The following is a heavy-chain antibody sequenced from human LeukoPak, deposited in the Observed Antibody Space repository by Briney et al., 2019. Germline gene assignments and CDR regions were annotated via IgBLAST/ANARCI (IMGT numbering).Heavy chain of an antibody. CDR2: IYSGGKK. CDR3: ARALHSYSYYIAV. J-gene: IGHJ6*03. Sequence: GGSLRLSCAASGFTVSSNYMNWVRQAPGKGLEWVSVIYSGGKKYYADSVKGRLTISRDNSKKKLNLKMNSLRAEDTGVYYCARALHSYSYYIAVWGKGTTVTVSS. D-gene: IGHD5-24*01. CDR1: GFTVSSNY. V-gene: IGHV3-53*01.